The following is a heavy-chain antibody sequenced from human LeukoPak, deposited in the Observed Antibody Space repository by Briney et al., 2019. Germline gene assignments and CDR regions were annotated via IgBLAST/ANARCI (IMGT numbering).Heavy chain of an antibody. CDR1: GGSISGSSYY. Sequence: SETLSLTCTVSGGSISGSSYYWGWIRQSPGKGLEWIGSIHYSGYTYYNPSLKSRVTISVDTSKNQFSLWLSSVPASETAIDNCANTMVRGVVRYWGQETLVTVSS. CDR3: ANTMVRGVVRY. CDR2: IHYSGYT. V-gene: IGHV4-39*01. J-gene: IGHJ4*02. D-gene: IGHD3-10*01.